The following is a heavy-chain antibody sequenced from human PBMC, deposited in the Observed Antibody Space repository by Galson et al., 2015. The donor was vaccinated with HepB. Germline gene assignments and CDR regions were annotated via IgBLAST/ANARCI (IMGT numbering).Heavy chain of an antibody. CDR3: ARERITIFGVVIDDYYYGMDV. Sequence: CKASGYTFTGYYMHWVRQAPGQGLEWMGWINPNSGGTNYAQKFQGWVTMTRDTSISTAYMELSRLRSDDTAVYYCARERITIFGVVIDDYYYGMDVWGQGTTVTVSS. V-gene: IGHV1-2*04. CDR2: INPNSGGT. J-gene: IGHJ6*02. CDR1: GYTFTGYY. D-gene: IGHD3-3*01.